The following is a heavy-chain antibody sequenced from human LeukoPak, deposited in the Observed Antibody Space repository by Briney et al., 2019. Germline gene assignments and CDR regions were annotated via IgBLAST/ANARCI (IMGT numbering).Heavy chain of an antibody. Sequence: SVKVSCKASGGTFSSYAISWVRQAPGQGLEWMGGIIPIFGTANYAQKFQGRVTITADESTSTAYMELSSLRSEDTAVYYCASSELRFLEWLPQFDYWDQGTLVTVSS. V-gene: IGHV1-69*13. D-gene: IGHD3-3*01. CDR2: IIPIFGTA. CDR3: ASSELRFLEWLPQFDY. J-gene: IGHJ4*02. CDR1: GGTFSSYA.